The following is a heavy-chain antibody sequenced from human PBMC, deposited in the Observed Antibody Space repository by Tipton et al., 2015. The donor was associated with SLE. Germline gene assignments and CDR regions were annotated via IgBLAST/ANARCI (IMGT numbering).Heavy chain of an antibody. V-gene: IGHV1-46*01. J-gene: IGHJ4*02. CDR1: GYTFTTYY. Sequence: QVQLVQSGAEVKKPGASVKVSCKPSGYTFTTYYIHWVRQAPGQGLEWMGIFDPSGGRANYAQKFQGRLTMTGDTSTGTVYMGLSSLRSEDPYVYYCARPSDCSDLRHWGQGPLVSVSS. D-gene: IGHD4-17*01. CDR3: ARPSDCSDLRH. CDR2: FDPSGGRA.